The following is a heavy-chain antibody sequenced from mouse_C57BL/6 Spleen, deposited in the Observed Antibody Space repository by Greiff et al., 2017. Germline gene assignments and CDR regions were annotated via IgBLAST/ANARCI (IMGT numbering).Heavy chain of an antibody. J-gene: IGHJ2*01. Sequence: QVQLQQPGAELVMPGASVKLSCKASGYTFTSYWMHWVKQRPGQGLEWIGEIDPSDSYTNYNQKFKGKSTLTVDKSSSTAYMQLSSLTSEDPAVYYCARGGRTVPYYFDYWGQGTTLTVSS. V-gene: IGHV1-69*01. D-gene: IGHD1-1*01. CDR2: IDPSDSYT. CDR1: GYTFTSYW. CDR3: ARGGRTVPYYFDY.